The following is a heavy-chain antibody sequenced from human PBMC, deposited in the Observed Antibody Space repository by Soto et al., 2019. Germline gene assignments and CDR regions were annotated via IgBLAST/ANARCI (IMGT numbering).Heavy chain of an antibody. CDR2: ISYDGSNK. J-gene: IGHJ4*02. V-gene: IGHV3-30-3*01. D-gene: IGHD3-10*01. CDR1: GFTFSSYA. Sequence: GGSLRLSCAASGFTFSSYAMHWVRQAPGKGLEWVAVISYDGSNKYYADSVKGRFTISRDNSKNTLYLQMNSLRAEDTAVYYCARDGLSEAYYGSGSYVWGQGTPVTVSS. CDR3: ARDGLSEAYYGSGSYV.